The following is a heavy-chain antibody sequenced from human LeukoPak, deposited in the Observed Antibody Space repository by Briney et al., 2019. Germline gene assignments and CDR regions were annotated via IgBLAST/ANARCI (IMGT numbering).Heavy chain of an antibody. J-gene: IGHJ4*02. CDR2: ISPNSGGT. D-gene: IGHD3-22*01. CDR1: GYTFTTYY. V-gene: IGHV1-2*02. CDR3: ARKAYDSSGLGY. Sequence: ASVKVSCKTSGYTFTTYYMHWVRQAPGQGPEWMGWISPNSGGTKYAQKFQGRVTMTRDTSISTACMELSGLTSDDTAVYYCARKAYDSSGLGYWGQGTLVTVSS.